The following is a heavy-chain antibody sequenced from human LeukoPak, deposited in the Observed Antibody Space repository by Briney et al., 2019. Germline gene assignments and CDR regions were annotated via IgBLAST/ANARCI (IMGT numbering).Heavy chain of an antibody. CDR1: GFTFSSYS. V-gene: IGHV3-48*02. CDR3: ARGPSSSWSNWFDP. CDR2: ISSSIITI. Sequence: GGSLRLSCAASGFTFSSYSMNWVRQAPGKGLEWVSYISSSIITIYYADSVKGRFTISRDNAKNSLYLQMNSLRDEDTAVYYCARGPSSSWSNWFDPWGQGTLVTVSS. D-gene: IGHD6-13*01. J-gene: IGHJ5*02.